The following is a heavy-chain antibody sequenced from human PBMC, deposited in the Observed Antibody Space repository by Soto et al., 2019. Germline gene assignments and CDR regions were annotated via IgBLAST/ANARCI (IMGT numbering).Heavy chain of an antibody. CDR3: AKDDNNWSYWFDP. Sequence: SLRLSCAASGFSFSSYSMNWVRQAPGKGLEWVSVISASGDNTYYADAVKGRFTISRDNSKNTLYLQMNSLRVEDSAVYYCAKDDNNWSYWFDPWGQGTLVTVSS. CDR2: ISASGDNT. J-gene: IGHJ5*02. D-gene: IGHD1-20*01. CDR1: GFSFSSYS. V-gene: IGHV3-23*01.